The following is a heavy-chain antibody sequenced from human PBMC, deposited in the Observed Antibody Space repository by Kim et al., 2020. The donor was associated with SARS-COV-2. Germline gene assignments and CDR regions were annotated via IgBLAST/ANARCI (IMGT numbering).Heavy chain of an antibody. V-gene: IGHV3-30-3*01. CDR3: ARDYGFGELSGYYYYGMDV. Sequence: GGSLRLSCAASGFTFSSYAMHWVRQAPGKGLEWVAVISYDGSNKYYADSVKGRFTISRDNSKNTLYLQMNSLRAEDTAVYYCARDYGFGELSGYYYYGMDVWGKGTTVTVSS. CDR2: ISYDGSNK. J-gene: IGHJ6*04. CDR1: GFTFSSYA. D-gene: IGHD3-10*01.